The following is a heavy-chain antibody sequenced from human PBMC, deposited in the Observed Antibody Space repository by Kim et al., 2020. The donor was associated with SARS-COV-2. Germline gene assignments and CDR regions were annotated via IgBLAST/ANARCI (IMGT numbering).Heavy chain of an antibody. V-gene: IGHV4-34*01. CDR3: ARGLPIAARAVGEGPLQGGFDY. CDR1: GGSFSGYY. J-gene: IGHJ4*02. Sequence: SETLSLTCAVYGGSFSGYYWSWIRQPPGKGLEWIGEINHSGSTNYNPSLKSRVTISVDTSKNQFSLKLSSVTAADTAVYYCARGLPIAARAVGEGPLQGGFDYWGQGMLVTVCS. D-gene: IGHD6-6*01. CDR2: INHSGST.